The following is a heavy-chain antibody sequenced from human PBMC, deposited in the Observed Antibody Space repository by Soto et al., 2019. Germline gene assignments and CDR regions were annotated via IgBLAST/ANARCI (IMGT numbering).Heavy chain of an antibody. D-gene: IGHD6-19*01. CDR1: GGTFSSYA. J-gene: IGHJ6*02. Sequence: XSVKVSCKASGGTFSSYAISWARQAPGQGLEWMGGIIPIFGTANYAQKFQGRVKITADESTSTAYMELSSMRSEDTAVYYCARVLLFGLAVDGYYYYGMDVWGQGNTVTVSS. CDR3: ARVLLFGLAVDGYYYYGMDV. V-gene: IGHV1-69*13. CDR2: IIPIFGTA.